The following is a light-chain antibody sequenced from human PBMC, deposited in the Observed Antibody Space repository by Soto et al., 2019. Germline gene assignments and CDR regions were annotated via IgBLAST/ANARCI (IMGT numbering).Light chain of an antibody. CDR1: SSDVGFYNF. CDR2: EVT. CDR3: ASYAGTRLFV. Sequence: QSALTQPPSASGSPGQALTISCTGTSSDVGFYNFVSWYQQRPGKAPKLVIYEVTKRPSGVPDRFSGSKSGSTASLTVSGLQADDQADYYCASYAGTRLFVFGSGTQVTVL. J-gene: IGLJ1*01. V-gene: IGLV2-8*01.